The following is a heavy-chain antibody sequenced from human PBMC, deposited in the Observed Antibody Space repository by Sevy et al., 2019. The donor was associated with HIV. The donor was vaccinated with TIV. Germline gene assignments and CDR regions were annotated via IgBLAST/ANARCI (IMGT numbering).Heavy chain of an antibody. CDR1: GFAFSNYYA. CDR2: ISYDGGDK. Sequence: GGSLRLSCVASGFAFSNYYAMHWVRQAPGKGLEWVALISYDGGDKYYADSVKGGFTIARDNFKNTLFLQMNSLTTEDTAVYYCARPRANYVDHYFFYAMDVWGQGTTVTVSS. CDR3: ARPRANYVDHYFFYAMDV. V-gene: IGHV3-30-3*01. J-gene: IGHJ6*02. D-gene: IGHD4-17*01.